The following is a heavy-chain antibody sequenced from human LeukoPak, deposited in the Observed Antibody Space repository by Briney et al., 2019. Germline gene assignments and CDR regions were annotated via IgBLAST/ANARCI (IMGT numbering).Heavy chain of an antibody. D-gene: IGHD1-1*01. CDR2: INHSGGT. J-gene: IGHJ4*02. V-gene: IGHV4-34*01. CDR1: GGSFSGYY. Sequence: SETLSLTCAVYGGSFSGYYWSWIRQPPGKGLEWIGEINHSGGTNYNPSLKSRVTISVDTSKNQFSLKLSSVTAADTAVYYCARGRLGNEIDYWGQGTLVTVSS. CDR3: ARGRLGNEIDY.